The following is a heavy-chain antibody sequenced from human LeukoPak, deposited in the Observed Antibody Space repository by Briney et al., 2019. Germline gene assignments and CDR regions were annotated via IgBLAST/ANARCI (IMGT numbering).Heavy chain of an antibody. D-gene: IGHD3-16*01. V-gene: IGHV4-34*01. CDR2: INHSGST. Sequence: SETLSLTCAVYGGSFSGYYWSWIRQPPGKGLEWIGEINHSGSTNYNPSLKSRVTISVDTSKNQFSLKLSSVTAADTAVYYCARDFVYASYYHYGMDVWGQGTTVTVSS. CDR3: ARDFVYASYYHYGMDV. CDR1: GGSFSGYY. J-gene: IGHJ6*02.